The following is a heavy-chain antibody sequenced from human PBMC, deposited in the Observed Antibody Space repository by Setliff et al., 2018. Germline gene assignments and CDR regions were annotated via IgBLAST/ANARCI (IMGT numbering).Heavy chain of an antibody. Sequence: SETLSLTCTVSGASISSGTYYWAWIRQPPGKGLEWIGRIHYRGTTYSNASLASRLTISVDTAKNQFSRKLTSVTAADTAVYYCARASSGWYSAYYYCARGRDVFPVPPYMDVWAEGTTVTVSS. CDR2: IHYRGTT. V-gene: IGHV4-39*01. D-gene: IGHD6-19*01. J-gene: IGHJ6*03. CDR3: ARASSGWYSAYYYCARGRDVFPVPPYMDV. CDR1: GASISSGTYY.